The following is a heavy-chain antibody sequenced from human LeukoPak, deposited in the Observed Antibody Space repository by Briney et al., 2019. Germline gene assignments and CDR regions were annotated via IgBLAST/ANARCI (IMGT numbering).Heavy chain of an antibody. Sequence: GGSLRLSCTTSAGFTFGDYAMNGVRQAPGKGLEWVGFIRSKLYGGTTEYAASVKGRFTISRDDSKSIAYLQMNSLKSEDTAVYYCSSPSGHDWGGNDAFDIWGQGTMVTVSS. CDR3: SSPSGHDWGGNDAFDI. D-gene: IGHD5-12*01. V-gene: IGHV3-49*04. J-gene: IGHJ3*02. CDR2: IRSKLYGGTT. CDR1: AGFTFGDYA.